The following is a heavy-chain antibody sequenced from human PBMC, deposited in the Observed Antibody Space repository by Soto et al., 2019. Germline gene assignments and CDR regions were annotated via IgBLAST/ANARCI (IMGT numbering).Heavy chain of an antibody. CDR3: AKAGDYDFWSGLWYYYYYMDV. CDR2: ISGSGGST. V-gene: IGHV3-23*01. Sequence: GGSLRLSCAASGFTFSSYAMSWARQAPGKGLEWVSAISGSGGSTYYADSVKGRFTISRDNSKNTLYLQMNSLRAEDTAVYYCAKAGDYDFWSGLWYYYYYMDVWGKGTTVTVSS. D-gene: IGHD3-3*01. CDR1: GFTFSSYA. J-gene: IGHJ6*03.